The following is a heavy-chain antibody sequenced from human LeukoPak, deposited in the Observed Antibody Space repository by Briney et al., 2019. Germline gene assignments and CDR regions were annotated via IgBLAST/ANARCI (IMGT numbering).Heavy chain of an antibody. Sequence: GGSLRLSCAASGFTFSTCAMSWVRQAPGKGLGWVSGISGNGDRTYYADSVRGRVTISRDNSKNTLYLQMNSLTAEDTAVYYCAKCPSGSYWSDYWGQGTQVTVSS. V-gene: IGHV3-23*01. D-gene: IGHD1-26*01. J-gene: IGHJ4*02. CDR3: AKCPSGSYWSDY. CDR2: ISGNGDRT. CDR1: GFTFSTCA.